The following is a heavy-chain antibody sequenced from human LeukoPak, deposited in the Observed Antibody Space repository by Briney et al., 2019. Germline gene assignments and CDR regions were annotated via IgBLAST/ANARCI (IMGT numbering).Heavy chain of an antibody. CDR1: GFTFSNYC. Sequence: GGSLRLSCAASGFTFSNYCMNLVRPAPGEGLGLGSSISSSSSYIYYADSVKGRFTISRDNAKNSLYLQVNSLRAEDTALYYCARMYSSSYYSGGFDYWGQGTLVTVSS. D-gene: IGHD6-13*01. CDR3: ARMYSSSYYSGGFDY. V-gene: IGHV3-21*04. CDR2: ISSSSSYI. J-gene: IGHJ4*02.